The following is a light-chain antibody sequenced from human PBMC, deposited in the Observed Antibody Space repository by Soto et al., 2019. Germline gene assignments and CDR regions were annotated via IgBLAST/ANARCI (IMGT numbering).Light chain of an antibody. V-gene: IGKV1-5*03. CDR1: QSINVW. J-gene: IGKJ1*01. CDR2: KAS. CDR3: QQYNSFWT. Sequence: DIQLTQSPSTLSAVVGDRVTITCRASQSINVWLAWYQHKPGKAPKLLIHKASTLESWVPSRFSGGGSGTEFTLTISSLQPEDFATYYCQQYNSFWTFGQGTKVDI.